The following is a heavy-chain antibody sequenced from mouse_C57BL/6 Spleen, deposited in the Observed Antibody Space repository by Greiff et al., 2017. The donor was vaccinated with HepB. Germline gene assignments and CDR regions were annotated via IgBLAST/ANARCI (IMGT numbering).Heavy chain of an antibody. CDR1: GYTFTSYG. V-gene: IGHV1-81*01. J-gene: IGHJ4*01. CDR3: ARSDYDYDAMDY. D-gene: IGHD1-1*02. Sequence: QVQLKESGAELARPGASVKLSCKASGYTFTSYGISWVKQRTGQGLEWIGEIYPRSGNTYYNEKFKGKATLTADKSSSTAYMELRSLTSEDSAVYFCARSDYDYDAMDYWGQGTSVTVSS. CDR2: IYPRSGNT.